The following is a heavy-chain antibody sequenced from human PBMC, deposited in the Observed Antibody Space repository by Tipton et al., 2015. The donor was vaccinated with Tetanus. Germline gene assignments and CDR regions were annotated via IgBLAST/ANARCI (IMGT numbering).Heavy chain of an antibody. V-gene: IGHV6-1*01. CDR2: TYYRSKWYN. CDR3: ARDRQQLVRDGGYAFDI. CDR1: GDSVSSNSAA. Sequence: LVKPTETLSLTCAISGDSVSSNSAAWNWIRQSPSRGLEWLGRTYYRSKWYNDYAVSVKSRITINPDTSKNQFSLQLNPVTPEDTAVYYCARDRQQLVRDGGYAFDIWGQGTMVTVSS. J-gene: IGHJ3*02. D-gene: IGHD6-13*01.